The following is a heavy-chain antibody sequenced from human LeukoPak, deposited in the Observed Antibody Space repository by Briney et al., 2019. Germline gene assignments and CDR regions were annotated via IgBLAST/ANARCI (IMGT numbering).Heavy chain of an antibody. CDR2: IYYTGST. CDR3: ARHRAYSSSSPFDH. Sequence: SETLSLTCSVSGGSSNSLYWSWIRQPPGKGLEWIGYIYYTGSTNYNPSLKSRVTMFVDMSKNQFSLRLSSVTAADTAVYYCARHRAYSSSSPFDHWGQGTLVTVSS. CDR1: GGSSNSLY. V-gene: IGHV4-59*08. J-gene: IGHJ4*02. D-gene: IGHD6-6*01.